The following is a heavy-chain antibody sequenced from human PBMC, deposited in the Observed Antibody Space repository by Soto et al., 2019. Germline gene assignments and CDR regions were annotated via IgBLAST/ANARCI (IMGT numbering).Heavy chain of an antibody. V-gene: IGHV3-30-3*01. Sequence: GGSLRLSCAASGFTFSSYAMHWVRQAPGKGLEWVAVISYDGSNKYYADSVKGRFTISRDNSKNTLYLQMNSLRAEDTAVYYCARSWLRFPYYDSSGDAFDIWGQGTMVTVSS. CDR3: ARSWLRFPYYDSSGDAFDI. CDR1: GFTFSSYA. D-gene: IGHD3-22*01. J-gene: IGHJ3*02. CDR2: ISYDGSNK.